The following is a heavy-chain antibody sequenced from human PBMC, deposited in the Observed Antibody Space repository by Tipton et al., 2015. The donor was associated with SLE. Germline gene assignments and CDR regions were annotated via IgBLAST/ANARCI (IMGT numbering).Heavy chain of an antibody. CDR1: GGSISSYY. CDR3: AGGMPGGRYDY. V-gene: IGHV4-59*01. CDR2: IYYSGST. J-gene: IGHJ4*02. D-gene: IGHD1-26*01. Sequence: LRLSCTVSGGSISSYYWSWIRQPPGKGLEWIGYIYYSGSTNYNPSLKSRVTISADTSKNQFSLKLSSVTAADTAVYYCAGGMPGGRYDYWGQGTLVTVSS.